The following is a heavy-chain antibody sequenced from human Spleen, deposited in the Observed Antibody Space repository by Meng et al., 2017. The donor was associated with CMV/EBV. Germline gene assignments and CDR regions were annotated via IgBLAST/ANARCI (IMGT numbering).Heavy chain of an antibody. CDR3: ARDSGSYYPVWYFDL. CDR2: INPNSGGT. V-gene: IGHV1-2*02. CDR1: RYTFTNYD. D-gene: IGHD1-26*01. Sequence: ASVKVSCKASRYTFTNYDINWVRQAPGQGLEWMGWINPNSGGTNYAQKFQGRVTMTRDTSVSTAYMELTSLRSDDTAVYYCARDSGSYYPVWYFDLWGRGTLVTVSS. J-gene: IGHJ2*01.